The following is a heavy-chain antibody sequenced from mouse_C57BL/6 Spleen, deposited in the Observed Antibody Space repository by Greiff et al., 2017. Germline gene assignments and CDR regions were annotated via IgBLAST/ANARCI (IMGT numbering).Heavy chain of an antibody. V-gene: IGHV7-3*01. Sequence: DVQLVESGGGLVQPGGSLSLSCAASGFTFTDYYMSWVRQPPGKALEWLGFIRNKANGYTTEYSASVKGRFTISRDNSQSILYLQMNALRAEDSATYYCARIYYDYDGYFDVWGTGTTVTVSS. J-gene: IGHJ1*03. D-gene: IGHD2-4*01. CDR3: ARIYYDYDGYFDV. CDR1: GFTFTDYY. CDR2: IRNKANGYTT.